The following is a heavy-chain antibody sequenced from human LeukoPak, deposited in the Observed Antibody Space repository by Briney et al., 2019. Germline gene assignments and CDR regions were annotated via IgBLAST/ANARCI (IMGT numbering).Heavy chain of an antibody. Sequence: PSETLSLTCTVSGGSISSYYWSWIRQPPGKGLEWIGYIYYTGSTNYSPSLKSRVTISVDTSKNQFSLKLSSVTAADTAVYYCATYSRRHQLPNPFDYWGQGTLVTVSS. J-gene: IGHJ4*02. CDR1: GGSISSYY. CDR3: ATYSRRHQLPNPFDY. CDR2: IYYTGST. V-gene: IGHV4-59*01. D-gene: IGHD2-2*01.